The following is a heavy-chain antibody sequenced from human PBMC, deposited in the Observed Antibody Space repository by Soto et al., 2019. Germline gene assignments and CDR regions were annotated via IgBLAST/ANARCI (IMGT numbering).Heavy chain of an antibody. CDR2: INAGNGNT. CDR3: ARLARPPYFFDY. D-gene: IGHD6-6*01. Sequence: ASVKVSCKASGYTFTSYAMHWVRQAPGQRLEWMGWINAGNGNTKYSQKFQGRVTITRDTSASTAYMELSSLRSEDTAVYYCARLARPPYFFDYSAQGSLVIGSS. CDR1: GYTFTSYA. V-gene: IGHV1-3*01. J-gene: IGHJ4*02.